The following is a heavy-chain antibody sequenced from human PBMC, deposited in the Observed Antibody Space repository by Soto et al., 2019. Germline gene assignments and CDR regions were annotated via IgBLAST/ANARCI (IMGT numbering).Heavy chain of an antibody. V-gene: IGHV5-51*01. J-gene: IGHJ3*02. CDR1: GYSFTSYW. CDR3: ARHHCSSSSCYSDI. D-gene: IGHD2-2*01. Sequence: GESLKISCKGSGYSFTSYWIGWVRQMPGKGPEWMGIIYPGDSDTRYSPSFQGQVTISADKSISTAYLQWSSLKASDTAMYYCARHHCSSSSCYSDIWGPVTRATVSS. CDR2: IYPGDSDT.